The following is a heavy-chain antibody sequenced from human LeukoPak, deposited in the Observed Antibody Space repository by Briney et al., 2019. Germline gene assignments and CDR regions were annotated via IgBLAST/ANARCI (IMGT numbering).Heavy chain of an antibody. CDR2: INPNSGGT. D-gene: IGHD3-3*01. Sequence: ASVKVSCKASGYTFTGYYMHWVRQAPGQGLEWMGWINPNSGGTNYAQKFQGRVTMTRDTSISTAYMELSRLRSDDTAVYYCARARNLSLRDLRWAPFDYWGQGTLVTVSS. V-gene: IGHV1-2*02. CDR1: GYTFTGYY. CDR3: ARARNLSLRDLRWAPFDY. J-gene: IGHJ4*02.